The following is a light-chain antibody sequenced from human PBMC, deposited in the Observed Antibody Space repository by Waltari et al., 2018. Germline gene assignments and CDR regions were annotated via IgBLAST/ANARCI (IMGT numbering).Light chain of an antibody. Sequence: VVMTQSPLSLPVTLGPPASLSGKPLQSLVHSDGNTYLAWFQQRPGHSPRRLIYKVSNRESGVPDRFSASGSGTDFTLKISRVEAEDVGVYYCMQGTHWPLTFGGGTKVEIK. CDR1: QSLVHSDGNTY. J-gene: IGKJ4*01. CDR2: KVS. CDR3: MQGTHWPLT. V-gene: IGKV2-30*02.